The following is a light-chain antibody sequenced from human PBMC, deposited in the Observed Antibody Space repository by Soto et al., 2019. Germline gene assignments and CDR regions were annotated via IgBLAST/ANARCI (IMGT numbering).Light chain of an antibody. J-gene: IGKJ5*01. CDR2: GAS. CDR3: QQSYNNPPIT. CDR1: QAITSY. V-gene: IGKV1-39*01. Sequence: DIQVTQSPSSLSASVGDIVTITCRASQAITSYLNWYQQKPGKAPQLLIYGASRLQSGVPSRFSGSGYGTDFTLNITSLQPEDFTTYYCQQSYNNPPITFGQGTRLEIK.